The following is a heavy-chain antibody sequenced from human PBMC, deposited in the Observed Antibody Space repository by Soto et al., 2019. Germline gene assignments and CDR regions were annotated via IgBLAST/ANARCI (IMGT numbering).Heavy chain of an antibody. CDR1: GFTFSSYL. D-gene: IGHD6-25*01. J-gene: IGHJ4*02. CDR2: ISGSGGST. V-gene: IGHV3-23*01. Sequence: GGSLRLSCAASGFTFSSYLMSWVRQAPGKGLEWVSSISGSGGSTYYADSVKGRFTISRDNSKNTVYLQMNSLRAEDTAVYYSAKETQQRLTIFHYWCQGPLVTVSS. CDR3: AKETQQRLTIFHY.